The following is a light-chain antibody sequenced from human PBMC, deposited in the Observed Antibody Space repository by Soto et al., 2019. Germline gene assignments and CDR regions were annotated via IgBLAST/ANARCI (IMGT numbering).Light chain of an antibody. CDR3: QQYGSSPPRT. CDR2: GES. CDR1: QSVSSSY. V-gene: IGKV3-20*01. J-gene: IGKJ1*01. Sequence: EIVLTQSPGTLSLSPGERATLSCRASQSVSSSYLAWYQQKPGQAPRLLIYGESSRATGIPDRFSGSGSGTDFTLTISRLEPEDFEVYYCQQYGSSPPRTFGQGTKVEIK.